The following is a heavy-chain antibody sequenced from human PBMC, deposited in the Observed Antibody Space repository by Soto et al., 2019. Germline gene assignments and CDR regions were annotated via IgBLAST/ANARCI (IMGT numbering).Heavy chain of an antibody. D-gene: IGHD6-13*01. Sequence: SVKVSCKASGGTFSSYAISWVRQAPGQGLEWMGGIIPIFGTANYAQKFRGRVTITADESTSTAYMELSSLRSEDTAVYYCARGYGPPYYYGMDVWGQGTTVTVSS. CDR1: GGTFSSYA. V-gene: IGHV1-69*13. CDR3: ARGYGPPYYYGMDV. CDR2: IIPIFGTA. J-gene: IGHJ6*02.